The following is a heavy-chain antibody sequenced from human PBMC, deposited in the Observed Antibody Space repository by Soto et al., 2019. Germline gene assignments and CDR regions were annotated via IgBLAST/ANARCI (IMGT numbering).Heavy chain of an antibody. V-gene: IGHV4-61*01. D-gene: IGHD2-15*01. CDR1: GGSLSSGNYY. CDR3: ARDKYCSGGSCRKNWFDP. J-gene: IGHJ5*02. CDR2: IYDDGSA. Sequence: PSETLSLTCTVSGGSLSSGNYYWSWIRQPPGKGLEWLAYIYDDGSANYNPSLKSRATISLDMSKNQFSLKLTSVTAADTAVYYCARDKYCSGGSCRKNWFDPWGQGTLVTVSS.